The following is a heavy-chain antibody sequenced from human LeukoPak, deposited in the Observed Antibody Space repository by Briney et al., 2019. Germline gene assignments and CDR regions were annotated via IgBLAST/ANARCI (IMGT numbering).Heavy chain of an antibody. J-gene: IGHJ5*02. Sequence: GASVKVSCKTSGRTFNDYYIYWVRQAPGQGLEWMGWINTNSGGTNYAQKFQGRVTLTTDTSTSTVYMELRGLTSQDTAVYYCARDHQQGDSGIDCFDPWGQGTLVTVSS. CDR3: ARDHQQGDSGIDCFDP. CDR1: GRTFNDYY. D-gene: IGHD6-13*01. CDR2: INTNSGGT. V-gene: IGHV1-2*02.